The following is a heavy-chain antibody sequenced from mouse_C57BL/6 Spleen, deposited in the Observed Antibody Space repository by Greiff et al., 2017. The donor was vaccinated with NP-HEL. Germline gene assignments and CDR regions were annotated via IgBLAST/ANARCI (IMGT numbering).Heavy chain of an antibody. CDR3: ARHNPDGYYDY. CDR2: ISSGGSYT. D-gene: IGHD2-3*01. CDR1: GFTFSSYG. J-gene: IGHJ2*01. Sequence: EVKLVESGGDLVKPGGSLKLSCAASGFTFSSYGMSWVRQTPDKRLEWVATISSGGSYTYYPDSVKGRFTISRDNAKNTLYLQMSSLKSEDTAMYYCARHNPDGYYDYWGQGTTLTVSS. V-gene: IGHV5-6*01.